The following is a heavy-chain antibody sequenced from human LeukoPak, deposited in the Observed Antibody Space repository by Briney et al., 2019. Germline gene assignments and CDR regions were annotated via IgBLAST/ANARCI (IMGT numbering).Heavy chain of an antibody. J-gene: IGHJ3*02. CDR1: GGSISSGDYY. CDR3: ARVNTMVRGVMLTDAFDI. Sequence: SETLSLTCTVSGGSISSGDYYWSWIRQPPGKGLEWIGHIYYSGSTHYNPSLKSRVTISVDTSKNQFSLKLSSVTAADTAVYYCARVNTMVRGVMLTDAFDIWGQGTMVTVSS. CDR2: IYYSGST. D-gene: IGHD3-10*01. V-gene: IGHV4-30-4*08.